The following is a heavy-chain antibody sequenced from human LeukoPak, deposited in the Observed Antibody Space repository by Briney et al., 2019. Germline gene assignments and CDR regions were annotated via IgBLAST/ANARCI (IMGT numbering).Heavy chain of an antibody. CDR3: ARVYDTSPYYLDY. Sequence: PGGSLRLSCAASGFTFSSYSMNWVRQAPGKGLEWVSSISSSSSYIYYADSVKGRFTISRDNAKNSLYLQMNSLRAEDTAVYYCARVYDTSPYYLDYWGQGTLVTVSS. V-gene: IGHV3-21*01. CDR1: GFTFSSYS. J-gene: IGHJ4*02. D-gene: IGHD3-22*01. CDR2: ISSSSSYI.